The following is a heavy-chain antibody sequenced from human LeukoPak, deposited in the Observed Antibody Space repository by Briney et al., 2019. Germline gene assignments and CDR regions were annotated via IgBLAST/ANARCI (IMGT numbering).Heavy chain of an antibody. V-gene: IGHV3-48*03. CDR1: GFTFSSYE. Sequence: GGSLRLSCAASGFTFSSYEMNWVRQAPGKGLEWVSYISSSGSTIYYADSVKGRFTISRDNAKNSLYLQMNSLRAEDTAVYYCASETRRGYSYGSPTDGFDIWGQGTMVTVSS. CDR3: ASETRRGYSYGSPTDGFDI. J-gene: IGHJ3*02. CDR2: ISSSGSTI. D-gene: IGHD5-18*01.